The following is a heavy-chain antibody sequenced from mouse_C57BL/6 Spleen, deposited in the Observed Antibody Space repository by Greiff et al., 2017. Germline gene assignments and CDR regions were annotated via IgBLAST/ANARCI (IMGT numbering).Heavy chain of an antibody. D-gene: IGHD1-1*01. J-gene: IGHJ4*01. CDR1: GYTFTSYW. CDR3: AREEGSYYAMDY. V-gene: IGHV1-64*01. Sequence: VQLQQPGAELVKPGASVKLSCKASGYTFTSYWMHWVKQRPGQGLEWIGMIHPNSGSTNYNEKFKSKATLTVDKSSSTAYMQLSSLTSEDSAVYYCAREEGSYYAMDYWGQGTSVTVSS. CDR2: IHPNSGST.